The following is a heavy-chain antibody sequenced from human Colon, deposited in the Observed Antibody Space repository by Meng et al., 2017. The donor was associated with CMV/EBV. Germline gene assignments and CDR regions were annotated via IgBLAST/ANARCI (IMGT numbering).Heavy chain of an antibody. CDR1: GFTFTSYD. V-gene: IGHV3-23*01. Sequence: GELLGFGGGLVQPGGSMRLSCAASGFTFTSYDMSWVRQAPGKGLEWVSTIGRGSGANYADSVKGRFTMSRDNSKNTVYLEMNNLRAEDTAIYYCARDRWFTFWGQGVLVTVSS. D-gene: IGHD2-15*01. J-gene: IGHJ4*02. CDR2: IGRGSGA. CDR3: ARDRWFTF.